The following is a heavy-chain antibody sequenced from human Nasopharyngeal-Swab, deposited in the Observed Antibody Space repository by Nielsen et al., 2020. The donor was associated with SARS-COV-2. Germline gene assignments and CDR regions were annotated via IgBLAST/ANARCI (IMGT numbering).Heavy chain of an antibody. V-gene: IGHV4-59*11. CDR1: GASITSQY. CDR3: AKEGATGWFDP. Sequence: SETLSLTCTVSGASITSQYWSWIRQPPGKGLEWIGYISHNSGTSYNPSLKSRVTMFMDTSKNQFSLRLRSVTAADTAVHYCAKEGATGWFDPWGQGTLVTVSS. J-gene: IGHJ5*02. CDR2: ISHNSGT.